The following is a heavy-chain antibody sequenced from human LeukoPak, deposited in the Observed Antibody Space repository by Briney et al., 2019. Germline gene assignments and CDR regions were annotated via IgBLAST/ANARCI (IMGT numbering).Heavy chain of an antibody. CDR3: ARLAMGGDCFDY. Sequence: ASVKVSCKASGYTFTGYYMHWVRQAPGQGLEWMGWINPNSGGTNYAQEFQGRVTMTRDTSISTAYMELSRLRSDDTAVYYCARLAMGGDCFDYWGQGTLVTVSS. CDR2: INPNSGGT. CDR1: GYTFTGYY. V-gene: IGHV1-2*02. J-gene: IGHJ4*02. D-gene: IGHD2-21*01.